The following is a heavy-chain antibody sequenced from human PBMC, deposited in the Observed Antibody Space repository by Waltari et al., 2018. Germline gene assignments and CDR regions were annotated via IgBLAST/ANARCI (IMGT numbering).Heavy chain of an antibody. D-gene: IGHD6-6*01. Sequence: QVQLVESGGGVVQPGRSLRLSCAASGFTFSSYAMHWVRQAPGKGVEWVAGLSYDGTYKYYADSVNGRFTISRDNSENTLYLQRNSLRAEDTTVYYCARDYSSSPYYMDVWGKGTTVTISS. CDR3: ARDYSSSPYYMDV. CDR2: LSYDGTYK. J-gene: IGHJ6*03. CDR1: GFTFSSYA. V-gene: IGHV3-30*03.